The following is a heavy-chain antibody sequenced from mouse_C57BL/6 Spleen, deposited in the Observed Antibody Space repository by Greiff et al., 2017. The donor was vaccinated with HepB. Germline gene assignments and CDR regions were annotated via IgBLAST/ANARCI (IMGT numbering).Heavy chain of an antibody. D-gene: IGHD2-10*01. V-gene: IGHV3-6*01. CDR2: ISYDGSN. CDR3: ATSYYGNVRFAY. Sequence: DVQLQESGPGLVKPSQSLSLTCSVTGYSITSGYYWNWIRQFPGNKLEWMGYISYDGSNNYNPSLKNRISITRDTSKNQFFLKLNSVTTEDTATYYCATSYYGNVRFAYWGQGTLVTVSA. CDR1: GYSITSGYY. J-gene: IGHJ3*01.